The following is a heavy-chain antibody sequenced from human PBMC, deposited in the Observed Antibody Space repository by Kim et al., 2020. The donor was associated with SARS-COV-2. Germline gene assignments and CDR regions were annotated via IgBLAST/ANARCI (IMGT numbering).Heavy chain of an antibody. Sequence: SETLSLTCAVYGGSFSGYYWSWIRQPPGKGLEWIGEINHSGSTNYNPSLKSRVTISVDTSKNQFSLKLSSVTAADTAVYYCARSTKQWRRQNLPSNWFDPWGQGTLVTVSS. CDR3: ARSTKQWRRQNLPSNWFDP. D-gene: IGHD6-19*01. V-gene: IGHV4-34*01. CDR2: INHSGST. CDR1: GGSFSGYY. J-gene: IGHJ5*02.